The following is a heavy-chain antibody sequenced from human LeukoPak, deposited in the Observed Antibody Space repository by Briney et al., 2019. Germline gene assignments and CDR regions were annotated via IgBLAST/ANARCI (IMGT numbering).Heavy chain of an antibody. CDR2: INPNSGGT. J-gene: IGHJ3*02. D-gene: IGHD2-2*02. CDR1: GYTFTGYY. CDR3: ARGRDLYCSSLTCYNNAFDI. V-gene: IGHV1-2*02. Sequence: ASVKVSCKASGYTFTGYYMHWVRQAPGQGLEWMGWINPNSGGTNYAQKFQGRVTMTRDTSISTAYMELSRLRSDDTAVYYYARGRDLYCSSLTCYNNAFDIWGQGTLVTVSS.